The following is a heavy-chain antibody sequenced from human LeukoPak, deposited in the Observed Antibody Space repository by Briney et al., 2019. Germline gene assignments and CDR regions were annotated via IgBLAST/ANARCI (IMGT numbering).Heavy chain of an antibody. J-gene: IGHJ3*02. V-gene: IGHV4-39*01. Sequence: SETLSLTCTVSGGSINSGSYYWGWIRQPPGKGLEWIGSLYYSGSTYYNSSLKSRVTISVDTSKNQFSLKLGSVTAADTAVYYCASYIMNAFDIWGQGTMVTVSS. CDR1: GGSINSGSYY. CDR3: ASYIMNAFDI. D-gene: IGHD3-16*01. CDR2: LYYSGST.